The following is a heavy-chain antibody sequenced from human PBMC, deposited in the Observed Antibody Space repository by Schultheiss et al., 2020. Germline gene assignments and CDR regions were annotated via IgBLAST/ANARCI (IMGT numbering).Heavy chain of an antibody. V-gene: IGHV4-39*07. Sequence: SETLSLTCTVSGGSISSSSYYWGWIRQPPGKGLEWIGSIYYSGSTYYNPSLKSRVTISVDTSKNQFSLKLSSVTAADTAVYYCARGGTGGDYFDLWGRGTLVTVSS. CDR3: ARGGTGGDYFDL. CDR1: GGSISSSSYY. CDR2: IYYSGST. J-gene: IGHJ2*01. D-gene: IGHD2-21*02.